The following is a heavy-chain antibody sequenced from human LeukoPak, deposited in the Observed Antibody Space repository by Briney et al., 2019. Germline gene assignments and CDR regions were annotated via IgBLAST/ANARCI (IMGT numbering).Heavy chain of an antibody. J-gene: IGHJ5*02. Sequence: KPGGSLRLSCAASGCTFSSYSMNWVRQAPGKGLEGVSSISSSSSYIYYADSVKGRFTISRDNAKNSLYLQMNSLRAEDTAVYYCARDGIAVAGTSGLNWFDPWGQGTLVTVSS. CDR3: ARDGIAVAGTSGLNWFDP. CDR1: GCTFSSYS. CDR2: ISSSSSYI. V-gene: IGHV3-21*01. D-gene: IGHD6-19*01.